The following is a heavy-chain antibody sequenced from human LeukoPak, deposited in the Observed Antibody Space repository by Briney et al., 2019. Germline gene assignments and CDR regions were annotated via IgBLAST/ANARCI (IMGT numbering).Heavy chain of an antibody. Sequence: GGSLRLSCAASGFTFSSYGMHCVRQAPGKGLEWVAVIWYDGSNKYYADSVKGRFTISRDNSKNTLYLQMNSLRAEDTAVYYCAREFVSGSGSYLFDYWGQGTLVTVSS. CDR1: GFTFSSYG. D-gene: IGHD3-10*01. J-gene: IGHJ4*02. CDR3: AREFVSGSGSYLFDY. CDR2: IWYDGSNK. V-gene: IGHV3-33*01.